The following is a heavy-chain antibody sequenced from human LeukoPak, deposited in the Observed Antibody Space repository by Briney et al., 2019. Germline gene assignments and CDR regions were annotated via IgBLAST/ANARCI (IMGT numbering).Heavy chain of an antibody. CDR1: GFTFSSYA. CDR2: ISYDGSNK. V-gene: IGHV3-30-3*01. J-gene: IGHJ6*02. D-gene: IGHD3-3*01. CDR3: AKAVLRFLEWLPLNGMDV. Sequence: GGSLRLSCAASGFTFSSYAMHWVRQAPGKGLEWVAVISYDGSNKYYADSVKGRFTISRDNSKNTLYLQMNSLRAEDTAVYYCAKAVLRFLEWLPLNGMDVWGQGTTVTVSS.